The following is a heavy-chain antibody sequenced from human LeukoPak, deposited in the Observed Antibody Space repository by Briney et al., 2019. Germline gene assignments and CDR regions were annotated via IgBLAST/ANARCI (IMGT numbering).Heavy chain of an antibody. CDR1: GFTFGDYA. J-gene: IGHJ4*02. CDR3: TTQHEEYSSSWYMGYRGSIFDY. Sequence: GGSLRLSCTASGFTFGDYAMSWFRQAPGKGLEWVGFIRSKAYGGTTEYAASVKGRFTISRDDSKSIAYLQMNSLKTEDTAVYYCTTQHEEYSSSWYMGYRGSIFDYWGQGTLVTVSS. D-gene: IGHD6-13*01. V-gene: IGHV3-49*03. CDR2: IRSKAYGGTT.